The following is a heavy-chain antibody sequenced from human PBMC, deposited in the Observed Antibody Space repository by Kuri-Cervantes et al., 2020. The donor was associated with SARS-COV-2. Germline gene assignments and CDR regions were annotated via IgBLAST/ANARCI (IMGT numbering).Heavy chain of an antibody. J-gene: IGHJ3*02. CDR1: RDTFTTFG. V-gene: IGHV1-69*13. D-gene: IGHD3-22*01. CDR2: IIPFFGTP. CDR3: ATTNDSILLGFDAFDI. Sequence: SVKVSCKASRDTFTTFGFSWVRQAPGQGLEWMGGIIPFFGTPSYAQRFEGRVTIIADEPTSTVYMEMSSLTLEDTAVYYCATTNDSILLGFDAFDIWGQGTMVTVSS.